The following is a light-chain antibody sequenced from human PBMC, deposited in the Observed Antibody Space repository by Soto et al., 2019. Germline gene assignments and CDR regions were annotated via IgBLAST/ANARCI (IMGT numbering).Light chain of an antibody. Sequence: DIQMTQSPSTLSASVGDRVTITCRASQTISSWLAWYQQKPGKAPKLLIYKASTLKSGVPSRFSGSGSGTEFTLTISSLQPDDFATYYCQHYNNYLGAFGQGTKVDIK. CDR3: QHYNNYLGA. CDR1: QTISSW. CDR2: KAS. J-gene: IGKJ1*01. V-gene: IGKV1-5*03.